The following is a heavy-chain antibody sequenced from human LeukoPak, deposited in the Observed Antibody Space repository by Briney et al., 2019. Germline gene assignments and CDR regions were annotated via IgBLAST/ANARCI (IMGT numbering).Heavy chain of an antibody. Sequence: GGSLRLSCAASGFTFDDYGMSWVRQAPGKGLEWVSGINWNGGSTGYADSVKGRFTISRDNAKNSLYLQMNSLRAEDTALYYCAREGYCSSTSCYLSYWGQGTLVTVSS. CDR3: AREGYCSSTSCYLSY. D-gene: IGHD2-2*01. CDR1: GFTFDDYG. CDR2: INWNGGST. V-gene: IGHV3-20*04. J-gene: IGHJ4*02.